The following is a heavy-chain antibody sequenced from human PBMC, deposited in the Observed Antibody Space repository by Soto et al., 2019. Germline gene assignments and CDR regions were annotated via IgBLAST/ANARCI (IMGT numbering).Heavy chain of an antibody. CDR2: IYYSGST. Sequence: SETLSLTCTVSGGSISSYYWGWIRQPPGKGLEWIGYIYYSGSTNYNPSLKSRVTISVDTSKNQFSLKLSSVTAADTAVYYCAREDSSGWYLAAFDIWGQGTMVTVSS. V-gene: IGHV4-59*12. D-gene: IGHD6-19*01. CDR1: GGSISSYY. J-gene: IGHJ3*02. CDR3: AREDSSGWYLAAFDI.